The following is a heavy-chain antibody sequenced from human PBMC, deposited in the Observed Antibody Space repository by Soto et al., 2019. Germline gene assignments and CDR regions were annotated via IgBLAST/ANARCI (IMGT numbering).Heavy chain of an antibody. CDR2: IYYSGST. Sequence: SETLSLTCAVSGGSISSSSYYWGWIRQPPGKGLEWIGSIYYSGSTYYNPSLKSRVTISVDTSKNQFSLKLSSVTAADTAVYYCASYSSGWYLDYYYGMDVWGQGTTVTVS. D-gene: IGHD6-19*01. J-gene: IGHJ6*02. V-gene: IGHV4-39*01. CDR3: ASYSSGWYLDYYYGMDV. CDR1: GGSISSSSYY.